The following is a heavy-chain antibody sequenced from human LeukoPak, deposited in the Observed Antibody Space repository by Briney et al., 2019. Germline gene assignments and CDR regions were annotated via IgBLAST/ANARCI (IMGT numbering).Heavy chain of an antibody. CDR3: ARQLSGYENYYYYYYMDV. D-gene: IGHD5-12*01. Sequence: ASVKVSCKASGYTFINYGITWVQQAPGQGLEWMGWISAYNGNTNYAQKVQGRVTMTTDTSTSTAYMELRSLRSDDTAVYYCARQLSGYENYYYYYYMDVWGKGTTVTVSS. CDR2: ISAYNGNT. CDR1: GYTFINYG. V-gene: IGHV1-18*01. J-gene: IGHJ6*03.